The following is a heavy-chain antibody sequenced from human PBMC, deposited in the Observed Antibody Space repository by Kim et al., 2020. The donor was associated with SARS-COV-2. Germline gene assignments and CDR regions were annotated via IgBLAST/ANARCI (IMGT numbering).Heavy chain of an antibody. CDR2: IYGDDSA. D-gene: IGHD3-9*01. J-gene: IGHJ2*01. Sequence: GGSLRLSCAASGVTVRGNYMTWVRQAPGKGLEWVSVIYGDDSADYADSVKGRFSISRDNYENTVYLQMQSLTAEDTALYYCATRSNDWSCWLFDLWGRGTLVTVSS. V-gene: IGHV3-66*02. CDR1: GVTVRGNY. CDR3: ATRSNDWSCWLFDL.